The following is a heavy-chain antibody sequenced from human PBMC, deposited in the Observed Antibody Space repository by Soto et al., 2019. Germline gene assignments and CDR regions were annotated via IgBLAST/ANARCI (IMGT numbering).Heavy chain of an antibody. CDR3: ARAQHYDFWSGYYTGYYYYGMDV. J-gene: IGHJ6*02. CDR1: GVTFSSYS. V-gene: IGHV1-69*13. Sequence: VKVSCKASGVTFSSYSISWARQAPGQGLEWMGGIIPIFGTANYAQKFQGRVTITADESTSTAYMELSSLRSEDTAVYYCARAQHYDFWSGYYTGYYYYGMDVWGQGTTVTVSS. D-gene: IGHD3-3*01. CDR2: IIPIFGTA.